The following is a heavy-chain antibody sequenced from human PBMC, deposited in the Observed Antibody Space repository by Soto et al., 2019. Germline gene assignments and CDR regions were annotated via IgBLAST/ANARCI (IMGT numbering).Heavy chain of an antibody. J-gene: IGHJ4*02. CDR3: ATQGFCSGGSCYPRSLLNYFDY. CDR2: IYYSGST. D-gene: IGHD2-15*01. V-gene: IGHV4-39*01. CDR1: GGSISSSSYY. Sequence: SETLSLTCTVSGGSISSSSYYWGWIRQPPGKGLEWIGSIYYSGSTYYNPSLKSRVTISVDTSKNQFSLKLSSVTAADTAVYYCATQGFCSGGSCYPRSLLNYFDYWGQGTLVTVSS.